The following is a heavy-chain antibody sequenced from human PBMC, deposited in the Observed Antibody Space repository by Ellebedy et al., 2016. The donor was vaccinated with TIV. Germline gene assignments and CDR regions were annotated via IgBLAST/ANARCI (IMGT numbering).Heavy chain of an antibody. J-gene: IGHJ4*02. Sequence: SETLSLTCSVSGGSISPYYWSWFRRHPGRGLEWIGYISYSGSTHYTPSVQSRVTRSGDTSKNQFSLKLSAVTDADTAIYYCARYHVNYYASGTYYNLFDYWGQGALVTVSS. CDR2: ISYSGST. CDR3: ARYHVNYYASGTYYNLFDY. V-gene: IGHV4-59*08. D-gene: IGHD3-10*01. CDR1: GGSISPYY.